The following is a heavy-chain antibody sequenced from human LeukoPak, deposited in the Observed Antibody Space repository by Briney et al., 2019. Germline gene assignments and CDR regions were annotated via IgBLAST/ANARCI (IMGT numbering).Heavy chain of an antibody. CDR3: ARDGSVTCSGGSCYLKY. CDR2: INPNSGGT. Sequence: GASVKVSCKASGYTFTGYYMHWVRQAPGQGLEWMGWINPNSGGTNYAQKFQGRVTMTRDTSISTAYMELSRLRSDDTAVYYCARDGSVTCSGGSCYLKYWGQGTLVTVSS. V-gene: IGHV1-2*02. D-gene: IGHD2-15*01. CDR1: GYTFTGYY. J-gene: IGHJ4*02.